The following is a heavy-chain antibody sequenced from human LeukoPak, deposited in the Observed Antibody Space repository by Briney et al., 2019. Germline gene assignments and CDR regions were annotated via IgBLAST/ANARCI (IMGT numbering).Heavy chain of an antibody. CDR2: IWYDGSNK. J-gene: IGHJ4*02. Sequence: GGSLRLSCAASGFTFSSYAMSWVRQAPGKGLEWVAVIWYDGSNKYYADSVKGRFTISRDNSKNTLYLQMNSLRAEDTAVYYCARDSTYDSSGCHYWGQGTLVTVSS. CDR3: ARDSTYDSSGCHY. D-gene: IGHD3-22*01. V-gene: IGHV3-33*08. CDR1: GFTFSSYA.